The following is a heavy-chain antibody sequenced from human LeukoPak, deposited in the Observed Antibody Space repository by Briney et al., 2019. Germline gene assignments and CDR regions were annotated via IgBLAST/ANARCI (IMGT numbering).Heavy chain of an antibody. CDR2: INHSGST. J-gene: IGHJ5*02. CDR1: GGSFSGYY. Sequence: SETLSLTCAVYGGSFSGYYWSWIRQPPGKGLEWIGEINHSGSTNYNPSLKSRVTISVDTSKNQFSLKLSSVTAADTAVYYCAREFGYCSGGSCPYNWFDPWGQGTLVTVSS. D-gene: IGHD2-15*01. V-gene: IGHV4-34*01. CDR3: AREFGYCSGGSCPYNWFDP.